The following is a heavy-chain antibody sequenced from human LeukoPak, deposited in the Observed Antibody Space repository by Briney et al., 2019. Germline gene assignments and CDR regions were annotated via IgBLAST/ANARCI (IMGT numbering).Heavy chain of an antibody. J-gene: IGHJ4*02. CDR2: TYYSGTT. V-gene: IGHV4-39*07. D-gene: IGHD4-17*01. Sequence: SETLSLTCSVSDDSISSNNYYRGWIRQPPGKGLEWIGSTYYSGTTYYNPSLKSRVTISVDTSKNQFSLKLSSVTAADTAVYYCARVGMTTVTEVDYWGQGTLVTVSS. CDR1: DDSISSNNYY. CDR3: ARVGMTTVTEVDY.